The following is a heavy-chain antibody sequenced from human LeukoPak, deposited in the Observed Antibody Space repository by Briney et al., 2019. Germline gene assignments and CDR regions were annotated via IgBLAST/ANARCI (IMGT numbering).Heavy chain of an antibody. CDR1: GYTLTELS. J-gene: IGHJ4*02. D-gene: IGHD6-13*01. V-gene: IGHV1-24*01. CDR3: ATALVRIAAAGHYYFDY. CDR2: FDPEDGET. Sequence: ASVKVSCKVSGYTLTELSMHWVRQAPGKGLEWMGGFDPEDGETIYAQKFQGRVTMTEDTSTDTAYMELSSLRSEDTAVYYCATALVRIAAAGHYYFDYWGQGTLVTVSS.